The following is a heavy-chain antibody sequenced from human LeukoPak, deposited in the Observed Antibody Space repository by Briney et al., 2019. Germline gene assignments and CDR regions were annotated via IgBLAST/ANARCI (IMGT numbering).Heavy chain of an antibody. CDR2: IYSGGRT. J-gene: IGHJ3*02. D-gene: IGHD3-9*01. Sequence: GGSLRLSCAASGFTVSSNYMTWIRQAPGMGLEWVSVIYSGGRTYYADSVKGRLTISRDGSKNTVYLQLNSLRGEDTAIYYCARSRYLDWGGAFDMWGQGTMVTVSS. CDR1: GFTVSSNY. CDR3: ARSRYLDWGGAFDM. V-gene: IGHV3-66*01.